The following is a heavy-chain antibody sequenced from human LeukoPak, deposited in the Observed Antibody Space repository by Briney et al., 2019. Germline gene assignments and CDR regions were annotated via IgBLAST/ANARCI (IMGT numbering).Heavy chain of an antibody. CDR3: ARDEGTRVGATMRSAFDP. Sequence: SVKVSCKASGGTFSSYAISWVGQAPGQGLEWMGGIIPIFGTANYAQKFQGRVTITTDESTSTAYMELSSLRSEDTAVYYCARDEGTRVGATMRSAFDPWGQGTLVTVSS. D-gene: IGHD1-26*01. J-gene: IGHJ5*02. V-gene: IGHV1-69*05. CDR1: GGTFSSYA. CDR2: IIPIFGTA.